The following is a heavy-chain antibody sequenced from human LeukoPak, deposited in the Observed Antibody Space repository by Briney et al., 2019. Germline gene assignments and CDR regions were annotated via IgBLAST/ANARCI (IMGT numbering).Heavy chain of an antibody. Sequence: ASVKVSCKASGYTFTSYDCSWVRQATGQLPEWMGWLSPNSGDTGYAQKFQDRVTMTKNTSISTAYMELSSLRSDDTAVYYCAHRAYESGYYTGGFVYYGMDVWGQGTTVTVSS. CDR2: LSPNSGDT. J-gene: IGHJ6*02. V-gene: IGHV1-8*01. D-gene: IGHD3-3*01. CDR3: AHRAYESGYYTGGFVYYGMDV. CDR1: GYTFTSYD.